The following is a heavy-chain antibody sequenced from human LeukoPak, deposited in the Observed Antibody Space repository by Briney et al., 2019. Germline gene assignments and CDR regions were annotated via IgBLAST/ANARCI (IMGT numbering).Heavy chain of an antibody. CDR3: ARDETDYYDILTGGFDY. V-gene: IGHV3-48*02. J-gene: IGHJ4*02. Sequence: GGSLRLSCAASGFTFSSYSMYWVRQSPGKGLEWVSYISSSSSTIYYADSVKGRFTISRDNAKNSLYLQMNSLRDEDTAVYYCARDETDYYDILTGGFDYWGQGTLVTVSS. CDR2: ISSSSSTI. CDR1: GFTFSSYS. D-gene: IGHD3-9*01.